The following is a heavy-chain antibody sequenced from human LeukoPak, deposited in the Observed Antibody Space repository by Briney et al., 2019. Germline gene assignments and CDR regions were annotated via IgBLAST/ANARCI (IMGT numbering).Heavy chain of an antibody. CDR1: GFTFRSHW. CDR2: IKSDGSIT. J-gene: IGHJ4*02. D-gene: IGHD1-14*01. CDR3: TRDAAGLDY. Sequence: GGSLRLSCAASGFTFRSHWMHWVRQAPGKGLVWASRIKSDGSITTYADSVKGRFTISRDNAKSTLYLQMNSLRGEDTAVYYCTRDAAGLDYWGQGTLVTVSS. V-gene: IGHV3-74*01.